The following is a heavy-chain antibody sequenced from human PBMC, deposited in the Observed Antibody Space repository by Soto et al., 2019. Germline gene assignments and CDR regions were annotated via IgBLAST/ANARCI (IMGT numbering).Heavy chain of an antibody. CDR3: ARTAAAGKYYYGVDV. CDR2: IYPSDSDT. CDR1: GYSFTTNW. Sequence: GESLKISCKGSGYSFTTNWIGWVRQMPGKGLEWMGIIYPSDSDTRYSPSFQGQVTISADKSISTAYLQWSSLKASDTAMYYCARTAAAGKYYYGVDVWGQGTTVTVSS. D-gene: IGHD6-13*01. V-gene: IGHV5-51*01. J-gene: IGHJ6*02.